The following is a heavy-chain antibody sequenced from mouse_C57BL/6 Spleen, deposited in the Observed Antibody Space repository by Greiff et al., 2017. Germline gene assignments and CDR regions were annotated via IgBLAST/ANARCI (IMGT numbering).Heavy chain of an antibody. D-gene: IGHD2-1*01. CDR1: GYTFTGYW. V-gene: IGHV1-9*01. CDR3: ARGIESNYGNYHYDY. CDR2: ILPGSGST. Sequence: QVQLKESGAELMKPGASVKLSCKATGYTFTGYWIEWVQQRPGHGLEWIGEILPGSGSTNYNEKFKGKATFTADPSSNTAYMQLSSLTTEDSAIYYCARGIESNYGNYHYDYWGQGTTLTVSS. J-gene: IGHJ2*01.